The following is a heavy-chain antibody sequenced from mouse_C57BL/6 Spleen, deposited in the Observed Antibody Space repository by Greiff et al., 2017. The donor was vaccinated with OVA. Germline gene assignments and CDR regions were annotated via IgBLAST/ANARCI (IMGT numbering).Heavy chain of an antibody. D-gene: IGHD1-1*01. CDR2: FHPYNDDT. CDR3: ARWSYGSSYGYFDY. Sequence: VKLQESGAELVKPGASVKMSCKASGYTFTTYPIEWMKQNHGKSLEWIGNFHPYNDDTKYNEKFKGKATLTVEKSSSTVYSELSRLTSDDSAVYYCARWSYGSSYGYFDYWGQGTTLTVSS. V-gene: IGHV1-47*01. J-gene: IGHJ2*01. CDR1: GYTFTTYP.